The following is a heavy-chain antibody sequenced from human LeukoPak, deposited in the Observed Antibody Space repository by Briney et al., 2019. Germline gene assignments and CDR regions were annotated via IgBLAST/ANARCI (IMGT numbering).Heavy chain of an antibody. D-gene: IGHD2-2*01. CDR1: GGSFSSYY. J-gene: IGHJ6*04. CDR2: INHSGST. V-gene: IGHV4-34*01. CDR3: ARAPRGYCSSTSCPYYYYGMDV. Sequence: SETLSLTCAVYGGSFSSYYWSWIRQPPGKGLEWIGEINHSGSTNYNPSLKSRVTISVDTSKNQFSLKLSSVTAADTAVYYCARAPRGYCSSTSCPYYYYGMDVWGKGTTVTVSS.